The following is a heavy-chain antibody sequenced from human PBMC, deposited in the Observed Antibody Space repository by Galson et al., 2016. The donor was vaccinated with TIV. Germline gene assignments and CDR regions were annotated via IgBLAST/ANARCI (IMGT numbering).Heavy chain of an antibody. CDR1: GYTFANYG. CDR3: ARPPYCGGDCFKYDS. CDR2: ISGYDGNT. D-gene: IGHD2-21*01. V-gene: IGHV1-18*04. J-gene: IGHJ4*02. Sequence: SVKVSCKASGYTFANYGFSWVRQAPGQGLEWMGWISGYDGNTNYAQKFQGRVTMTTDTSTSTAYMELSSLRSEDTAMYYCARPPYCGGDCFKYDSWGQGTLVTVSS.